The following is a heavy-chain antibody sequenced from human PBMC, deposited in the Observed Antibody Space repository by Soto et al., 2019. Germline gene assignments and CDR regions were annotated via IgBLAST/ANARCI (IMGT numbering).Heavy chain of an antibody. CDR3: ARDRGADEPIDS. J-gene: IGHJ4*02. Sequence: QVEMVESGGGVVQPGRSLRLSCIVSGFRLKDYAMHWVRQAPGKGLEWVAGIWYKGNEYYHADAVKGRFTISRDNYRNTLYLQMNSLRVEDTAVYYCARDRGADEPIDSWGQGTRVTVS. V-gene: IGHV3-33*01. CDR2: IWYKGNEY. D-gene: IGHD2-15*01. CDR1: GFRLKDYA.